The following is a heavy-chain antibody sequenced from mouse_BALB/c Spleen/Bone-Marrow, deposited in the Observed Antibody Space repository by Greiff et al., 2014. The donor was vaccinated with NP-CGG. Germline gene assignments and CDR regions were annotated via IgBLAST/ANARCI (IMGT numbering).Heavy chain of an antibody. CDR1: GYTFIYYT. J-gene: IGHJ4*01. Sequence: QVQLQQSAAELARPGASVKMSCKTSGYTFIYYTMHWVKQRPGQGLEWIGYINPSSGYTDYNQKFKDKTTLTTDKSSSTAYLQLSSLTSEDSAVYYCVRENYDYDGDAMDYWGQGTSVTVSS. D-gene: IGHD2-4*01. V-gene: IGHV1-4*02. CDR2: INPSSGYT. CDR3: VRENYDYDGDAMDY.